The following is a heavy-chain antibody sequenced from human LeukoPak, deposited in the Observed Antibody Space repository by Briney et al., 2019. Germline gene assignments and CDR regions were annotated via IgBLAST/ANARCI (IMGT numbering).Heavy chain of an antibody. V-gene: IGHV1-2*02. D-gene: IGHD2-21*01. CDR1: GYTFTGYY. CDR3: ARDSGGLYSGWGWFDP. J-gene: IGHJ5*02. CDR2: INPNRGAT. Sequence: EASVKVSCKASGYTFTGYYMHWVRQAPGQGLEWMGWINPNRGATNYAQSFQGRVTMTRDTSISTAYMELSRLTSDDTAVYYCARDSGGLYSGWGWFDPWGQGTLVTVSS.